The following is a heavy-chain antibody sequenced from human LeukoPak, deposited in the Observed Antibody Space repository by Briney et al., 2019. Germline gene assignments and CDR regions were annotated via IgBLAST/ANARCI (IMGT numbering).Heavy chain of an antibody. CDR1: GFTLSSNR. J-gene: IGHJ6*02. D-gene: IGHD3/OR15-3a*01. CDR2: ISSSSTTI. Sequence: GGSLRLSCAASGFTLSSNRMNWVRQAPGKGLEWVSYISSSSTTIHYADSVKGRFSISRDNAKNLLYLQMNSLRAEDTAVYYCARDLRGTYGMDVWGQGTTVTVSS. V-gene: IGHV3-48*01. CDR3: ARDLRGTYGMDV.